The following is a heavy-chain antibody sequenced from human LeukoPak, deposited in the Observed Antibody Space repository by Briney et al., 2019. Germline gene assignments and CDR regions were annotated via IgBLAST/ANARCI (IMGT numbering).Heavy chain of an antibody. V-gene: IGHV3-48*01. CDR1: GFTFTKYW. CDR2: ISSSSSTI. J-gene: IGHJ4*02. Sequence: GGSLRLSCAASGFTFTKYWMTWVRQAPGKGLEWVSYISSSSSTIYYADSVKGRFTISRDNAKNSLYLQMNSLRAEDTAVYYCARVGNTAMVIWGQGTLVTVSS. D-gene: IGHD5-18*01. CDR3: ARVGNTAMVI.